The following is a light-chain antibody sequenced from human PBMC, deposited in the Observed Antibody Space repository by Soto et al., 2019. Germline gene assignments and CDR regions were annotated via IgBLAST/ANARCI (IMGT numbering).Light chain of an antibody. J-gene: IGLJ1*01. V-gene: IGLV2-14*01. CDR1: SGDIGSYNR. Sequence: QSALTQPASVSGSPGQSITISCTGTSGDIGSYNRVSWYQQHPGKAPKLIIYEVTDRPSGVSNRFSGSKSGNTASLTISGLQAEDEAEYYCISYTNITTRACVFGTGTKLTVL. CDR3: ISYTNITTRACV. CDR2: EVT.